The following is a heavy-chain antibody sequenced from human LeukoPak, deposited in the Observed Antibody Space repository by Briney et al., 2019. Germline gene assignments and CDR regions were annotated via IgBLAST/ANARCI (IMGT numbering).Heavy chain of an antibody. Sequence: SETLSLTCTVSGGSISSYFWSWIRQPPGKGLEWIGYIYHSGSTYYNPSLKSRVTISVDRSKNQFSLKLSSVTAADTAVYYCARVNDTGGYTFDYWGQGTLVTVSS. CDR2: IYHSGST. V-gene: IGHV4-59*12. D-gene: IGHD3-22*01. CDR3: ARVNDTGGYTFDY. J-gene: IGHJ4*02. CDR1: GGSISSYF.